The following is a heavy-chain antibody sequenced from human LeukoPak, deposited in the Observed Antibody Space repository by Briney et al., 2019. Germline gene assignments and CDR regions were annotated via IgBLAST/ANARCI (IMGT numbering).Heavy chain of an antibody. Sequence: GASVKVSCKASGYTFTSYGISWVRQAPGQGLEWMGWISAYNGNTNYAQKLQGRVTMTTDTSTSTAYMELRSLRSDDTAVYYCARDHSRNRSWYPGYWGQGTLVTVSS. CDR1: GYTFTSYG. D-gene: IGHD6-13*01. J-gene: IGHJ4*02. CDR3: ARDHSRNRSWYPGY. V-gene: IGHV1-18*01. CDR2: ISAYNGNT.